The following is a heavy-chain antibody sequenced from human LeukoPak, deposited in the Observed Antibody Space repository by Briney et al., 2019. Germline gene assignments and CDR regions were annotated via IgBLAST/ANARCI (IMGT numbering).Heavy chain of an antibody. V-gene: IGHV3-23*01. CDR1: GFTFSNYA. CDR2: MTSDGRT. D-gene: IGHD2-2*01. CDR3: ANVGVAAASPPFYLDV. Sequence: GGSLRLSCAASGFTFSNYAMVWVRQAPGKVLDWVSAMTSDGRTFYADSVRGRVTISRDNSKNTLYLQMNSLGAEDTAEYFCANVGVAAASPPFYLDVWGKGTTVTVSS. J-gene: IGHJ6*03.